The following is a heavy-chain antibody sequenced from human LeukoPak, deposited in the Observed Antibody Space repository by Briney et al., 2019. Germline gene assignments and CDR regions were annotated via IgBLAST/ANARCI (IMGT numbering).Heavy chain of an antibody. CDR1: GVSFSGYY. Sequence: PSETLSLTCAVYGVSFSGYYWSWIRQPPGKGLEWIGEINHSGSTNYNPSLKSRVTISVDTSKNQFSLKLSSVTAADTAVYYCARHVGGYSSYNWFDPWGQGTLVTVSS. CDR2: INHSGST. V-gene: IGHV4-34*01. D-gene: IGHD6-13*01. J-gene: IGHJ5*02. CDR3: ARHVGGYSSYNWFDP.